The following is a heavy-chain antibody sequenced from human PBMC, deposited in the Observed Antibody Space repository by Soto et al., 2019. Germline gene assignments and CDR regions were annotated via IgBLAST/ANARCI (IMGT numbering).Heavy chain of an antibody. CDR1: GGSISSYY. J-gene: IGHJ6*03. V-gene: IGHV4-59*01. Sequence: PSETLSLTCTVSGGSISSYYWSWIRQPPGKGLEWIGYIYYSGSTNYNPPLKSRVTISVDTFKNQFSLKLSSVTAADTAAYYCGRERAVCSSTSCYAETPYYYYMDVWGKGTTVTVSS. CDR3: GRERAVCSSTSCYAETPYYYYMDV. D-gene: IGHD2-2*01. CDR2: IYYSGST.